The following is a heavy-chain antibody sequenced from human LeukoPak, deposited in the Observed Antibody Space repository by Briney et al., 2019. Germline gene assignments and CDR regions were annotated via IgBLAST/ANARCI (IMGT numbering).Heavy chain of an antibody. CDR1: GDSITSGGYY. D-gene: IGHD3-9*01. CDR3: ARDQRYFDWFLPLDY. J-gene: IGHJ4*02. CDR2: IYYSGST. Sequence: SQTLSLTCTVSGDSITSGGYYWGWIRQPPGKGLEWIGSIYYSGSTYYNPSLKSRVTISVDTSKNQFSLKLSSVTAADTAVYYCARDQRYFDWFLPLDYWGQGTLVTVSS. V-gene: IGHV4-39*07.